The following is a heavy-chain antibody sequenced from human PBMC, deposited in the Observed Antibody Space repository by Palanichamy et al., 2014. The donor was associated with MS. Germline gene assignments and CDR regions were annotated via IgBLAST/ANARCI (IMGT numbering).Heavy chain of an antibody. D-gene: IGHD6-6*01. J-gene: IGHJ6*02. V-gene: IGHV4-34*02. Sequence: QVQLQQWGAGLSKPSETLSLICAVQGGSFSGYIGIWIRQTPGKGLEWIGEINHSGSTKSNPSLESRVTISVDTTKNQVSLRLTSVTAADTGVYYCARAKRNAARPTSYYLGMDVWGQGTAVTVSS. CDR1: GGSFSGYI. CDR3: ARAKRNAARPTSYYLGMDV. CDR2: INHSGST.